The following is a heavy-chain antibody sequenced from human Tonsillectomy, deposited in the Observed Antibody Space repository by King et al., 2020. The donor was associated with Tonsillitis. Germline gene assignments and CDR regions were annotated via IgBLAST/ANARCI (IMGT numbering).Heavy chain of an antibody. Sequence: VQLVESGGGPVKPGESLRLSCATSGFTFSNAWMSWVRQVPGRGLEWVGRIKDKTGGETIDYAAAVRGRFTISRDDSTSTLFLQMNNLKVEDAGVYYCVLPYLFAFWGPGTLVTVSS. V-gene: IGHV3-15*01. CDR1: GFTFSNAW. CDR2: IKDKTGGETI. CDR3: VLPYLFAF. J-gene: IGHJ4*02. D-gene: IGHD2-15*01.